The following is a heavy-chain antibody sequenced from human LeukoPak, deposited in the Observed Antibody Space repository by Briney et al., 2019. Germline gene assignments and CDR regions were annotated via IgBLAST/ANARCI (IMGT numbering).Heavy chain of an antibody. J-gene: IGHJ5*02. V-gene: IGHV4-61*02. CDR3: ARHFSNDWLLRPMNWFDP. Sequence: PSETLSLTCTVSGGSISSGSYYWSWIRQPAGKGLEWIGRIYTSGSTNYNPSLKSRVTISVDTSKNQFSLKLSSVTAADTALYYCARHFSNDWLLRPMNWFDPWGQGTLVTVSS. CDR1: GGSISSGSYY. D-gene: IGHD3-9*01. CDR2: IYTSGST.